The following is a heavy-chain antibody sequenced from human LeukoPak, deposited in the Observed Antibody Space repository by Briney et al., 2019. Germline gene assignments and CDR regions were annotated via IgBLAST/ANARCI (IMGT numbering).Heavy chain of an antibody. D-gene: IGHD2-2*01. CDR2: ISYDGSNK. CDR3: AKDTSYCSSTSCYYPLDY. J-gene: IGHJ4*02. Sequence: GGSLRLSCAASGFTFSSYAMHWVRQAPGKGLEWVAVISYDGSNKYYADSVKGRFTISRDNSKNSVDLQMNSLRAEDTALYYCAKDTSYCSSTSCYYPLDYWGQGTLVTVSS. CDR1: GFTFSSYA. V-gene: IGHV3-30*04.